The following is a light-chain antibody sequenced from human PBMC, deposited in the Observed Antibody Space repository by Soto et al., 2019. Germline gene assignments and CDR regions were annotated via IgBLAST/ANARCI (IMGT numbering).Light chain of an antibody. CDR1: NTDIGNYKI. J-gene: IGLJ1*01. CDR2: EVT. CDR3: CSYAGSDVLV. V-gene: IGLV2-23*02. Sequence: QSALTQPASVSGSPGQSITISCTGSNTDIGNYKIVSWYQQHPGKAPKLIIYEVTKRPSGVSNRFSGSKSGNTASLTISGLQAEDEADYHCCSYAGSDVLVFGSGTKVTLL.